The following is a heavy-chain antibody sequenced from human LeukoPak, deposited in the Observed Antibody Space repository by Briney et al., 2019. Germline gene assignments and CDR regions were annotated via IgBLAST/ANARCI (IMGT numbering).Heavy chain of an antibody. D-gene: IGHD2-2*01. Sequence: GGSLRLSCAASGFTFSSYAMSWVRQAPGKGLEWVSSISGRYGQAYYADSVKGRFTISRGNSKNTLYLQMDSLRAEDTAVYYCTRDRGAMNDFDYWGQGTLVAVSS. CDR1: GFTFSSYA. CDR2: ISGRYGQA. V-gene: IGHV3-23*01. J-gene: IGHJ4*02. CDR3: TRDRGAMNDFDY.